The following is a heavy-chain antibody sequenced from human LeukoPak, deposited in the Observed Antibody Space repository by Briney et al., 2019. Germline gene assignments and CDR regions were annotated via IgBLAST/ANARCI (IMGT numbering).Heavy chain of an antibody. D-gene: IGHD2-8*01. J-gene: IGHJ3*02. Sequence: SETLSLTCAFYGGSFSGYYWSWLRQPPGKGLEWIGEINDSGSTKYNPSLKSRVTISVDTSKNQFSLKLSSVTAADTAVYYCARTVLMVYASYAFDIWGQGTMVTVSS. CDR2: INDSGST. CDR3: ARTVLMVYASYAFDI. V-gene: IGHV4-34*01. CDR1: GGSFSGYY.